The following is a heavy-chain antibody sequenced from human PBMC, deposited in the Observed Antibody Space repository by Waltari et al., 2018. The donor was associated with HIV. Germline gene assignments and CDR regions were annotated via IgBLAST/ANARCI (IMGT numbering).Heavy chain of an antibody. J-gene: IGHJ4*02. CDR2: INPNSGGT. Sequence: QVQLVQSGAEVKKPGASVKVSCKASGYTFTGYYMHWVRQAPGQGLEWMGWINPNSGGTNYAQKFQGRVTMTRETSSSTAYMELSRLRSDDTAVYYCARAPYYYDSSGYYPFDYWGQGTLVTVSS. CDR3: ARAPYYYDSSGYYPFDY. D-gene: IGHD3-22*01. V-gene: IGHV1-2*02. CDR1: GYTFTGYY.